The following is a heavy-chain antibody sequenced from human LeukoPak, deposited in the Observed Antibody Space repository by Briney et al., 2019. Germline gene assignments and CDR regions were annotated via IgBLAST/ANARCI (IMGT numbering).Heavy chain of an antibody. CDR1: GYTFTGYY. D-gene: IGHD5-12*01. J-gene: IGHJ6*03. CDR3: AREDSDYADYYYYYMDV. V-gene: IGHV1-2*02. CDR2: INPNSGGT. Sequence: ASVKVSCKASGYTFTGYYMHWVRQAPGQGLEWMGWINPNSGGTNYAQKLQGRVTMTRDTSISTAYMELSRLRSDDTAVYYCAREDSDYADYYYYYMDVWGKGTTVTISS.